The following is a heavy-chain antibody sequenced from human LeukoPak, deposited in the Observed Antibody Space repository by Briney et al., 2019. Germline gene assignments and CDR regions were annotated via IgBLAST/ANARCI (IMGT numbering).Heavy chain of an antibody. J-gene: IGHJ6*03. CDR2: INRDGSST. CDR3: ARGYSGYDSYYYYYMDV. V-gene: IGHV3-74*01. Sequence: GGSLRLSCAASGIIFSNYWMHWVRQAPGKGLVWVSRINRDGSSTSYADSVKGRFTISRDNAKNSLYLQMNSLRAEDTAVYYCARGYSGYDSYYYYYMDVWGKGTTVTVSS. CDR1: GIIFSNYW. D-gene: IGHD5-12*01.